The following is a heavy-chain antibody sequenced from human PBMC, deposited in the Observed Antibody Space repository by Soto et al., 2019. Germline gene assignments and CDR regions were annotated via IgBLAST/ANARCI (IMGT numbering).Heavy chain of an antibody. CDR3: ARDVDADFRTDFDY. J-gene: IGHJ4*02. Sequence: VASVKVSCKASGYTFTSYGISWVRQAPGQGLEWMGWISAYNGNTNYAQKLQGRVTISRDNAENSVYLEMESLRDEDTALYYCARDVDADFRTDFDYWGRGTLVTVSS. D-gene: IGHD4-17*01. CDR1: GYTFTSYG. V-gene: IGHV1-18*01. CDR2: ISAYNGNT.